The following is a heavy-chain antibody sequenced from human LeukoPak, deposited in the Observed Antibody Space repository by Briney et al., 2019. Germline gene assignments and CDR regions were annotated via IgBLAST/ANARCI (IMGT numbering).Heavy chain of an antibody. V-gene: IGHV3-64D*06. CDR3: VKDFRDGLGFFDY. CDR1: GFTLRNNA. D-gene: IGHD5-24*01. Sequence: GGSLRLSCSASGFTLRNNAVHWVRQAPRRGLEHVSAISPNGGTTYYADSVRGRFTISRDNSKNILYLQMTSLRAEDTAVYYCVKDFRDGLGFFDYWGQGTLVTVSS. J-gene: IGHJ4*02. CDR2: ISPNGGTT.